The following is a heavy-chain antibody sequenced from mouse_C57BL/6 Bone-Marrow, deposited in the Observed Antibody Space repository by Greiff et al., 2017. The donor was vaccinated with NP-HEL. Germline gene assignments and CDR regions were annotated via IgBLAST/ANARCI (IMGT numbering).Heavy chain of an antibody. CDR2: IDPENGDT. CDR3: TTDSNYSDY. D-gene: IGHD2-5*01. CDR1: GFNIKDDY. Sequence: EVKLMESGAELVRPGASVKLSCTASGFNIKDDYMHWVKQRPEQGLEWIGWIDPENGDTEYASKFQGKATITADTSSNTAYLQLSSLTSEDTAVYYCTTDSNYSDYWGQGTTLTVSS. V-gene: IGHV14-4*01. J-gene: IGHJ2*01.